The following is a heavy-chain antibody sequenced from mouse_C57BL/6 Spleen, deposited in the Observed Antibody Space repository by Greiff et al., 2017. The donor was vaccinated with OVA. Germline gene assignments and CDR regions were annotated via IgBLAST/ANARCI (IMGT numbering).Heavy chain of an antibody. J-gene: IGHJ1*03. Sequence: EVKLQESGPELVKPGASVKMSCKASGYTFTDYNMHWVKQSHGKSLEWIGYINPNNGGTSYNQKFKGKATLTVNKSSSTAYMELRSLTSEDSAVYYCARGERRYGSSYGDWYFDVWGTGTTVTVSS. D-gene: IGHD1-1*01. V-gene: IGHV1-22*01. CDR3: ARGERRYGSSYGDWYFDV. CDR1: GYTFTDYN. CDR2: INPNNGGT.